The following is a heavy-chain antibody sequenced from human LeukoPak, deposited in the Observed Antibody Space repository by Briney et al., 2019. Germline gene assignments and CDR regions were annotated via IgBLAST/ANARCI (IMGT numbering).Heavy chain of an antibody. D-gene: IGHD3-3*01. CDR2: IYYSGST. J-gene: IGHJ4*02. Sequence: MPSETLSLTCTVSGGCISSGGYYWSWIRQHPGKGLEWIGYIYYSGSTYYNPSLKSRVTISVDTSKNQFSLKLSSVTAADTAVYYCARVTGFGVVMVDYWGQGTLVTV. V-gene: IGHV4-31*03. CDR3: ARVTGFGVVMVDY. CDR1: GGCISSGGYY.